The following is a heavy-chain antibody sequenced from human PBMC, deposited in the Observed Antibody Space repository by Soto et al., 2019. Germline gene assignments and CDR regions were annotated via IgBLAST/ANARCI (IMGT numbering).Heavy chain of an antibody. V-gene: IGHV1-2*02. Sequence: QVQGEQSGAEVKKPGASVKVSCKASGYTLSDYYMHWGRQAPGQGLEWMGWITPKSGDTNYAQKFQGRVTMTRDTSISTAYMALSRLRSDDTAVYYCARSSGSYAYYGMDVWGQGTTVTVSS. CDR2: ITPKSGDT. J-gene: IGHJ6*02. D-gene: IGHD1-26*01. CDR3: ARSSGSYAYYGMDV. CDR1: GYTLSDYY.